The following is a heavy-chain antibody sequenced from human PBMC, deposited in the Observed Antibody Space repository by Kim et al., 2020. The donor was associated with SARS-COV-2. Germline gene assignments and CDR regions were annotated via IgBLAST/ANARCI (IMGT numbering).Heavy chain of an antibody. CDR3: ARGIVGGPIPSHYYGMDV. D-gene: IGHD1-26*01. CDR2: IYREDST. V-gene: IGHV3-66*01. CDR1: GLTMVRNS. Sequence: GGSLRLSCAASGLTMVRNSMTWVRQAPGKGLEWVAFIYREDSTYYADAVKGRFTVSRDDSENRLYLQMRSLRAEDTAVYYCARGIVGGPIPSHYYGMDVWGQGTTVTVSS. J-gene: IGHJ6*02.